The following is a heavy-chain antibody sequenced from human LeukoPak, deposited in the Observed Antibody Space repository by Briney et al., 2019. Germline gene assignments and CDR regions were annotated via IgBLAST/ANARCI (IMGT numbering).Heavy chain of an antibody. D-gene: IGHD4-17*01. J-gene: IGHJ6*02. CDR1: GGTFSSYT. V-gene: IGHV1-69*02. Sequence: SVKVSCKASGGTFSSYTISWVRQAPGQGLEWMGRIIPILGIANYAQKFQGRVTITADKSTSTAYMELSSLRSEDTAVYYCASKLGDYKTGDYYYGMDVWGQGTTDTVSS. CDR2: IIPILGIA. CDR3: ASKLGDYKTGDYYYGMDV.